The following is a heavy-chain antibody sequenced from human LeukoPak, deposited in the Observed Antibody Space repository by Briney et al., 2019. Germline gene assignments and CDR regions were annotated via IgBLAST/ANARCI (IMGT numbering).Heavy chain of an antibody. V-gene: IGHV3-53*01. CDR1: GFTVSSNY. J-gene: IGHJ4*02. D-gene: IGHD3-22*01. CDR2: IYSGGST. CDR3: ARRKYYYDSSGYYWAFDY. Sequence: GGSLRLSCAASGFTVSSNYMSWVRQAPGKGLEWVSVIYSGGSTYYADSVKGRFTVSRDNSKNTLYLQMNSLRAEDTAVYYCARRKYYYDSSGYYWAFDYWGQGTLVTVSS.